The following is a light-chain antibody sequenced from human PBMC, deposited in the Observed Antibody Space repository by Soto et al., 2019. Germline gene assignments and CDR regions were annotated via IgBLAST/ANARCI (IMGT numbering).Light chain of an antibody. CDR1: QSVSSSY. Sequence: EIVLTQSPGTLSLSPGDRATLSCRASQSVSSSYLAWYQQKPGQAPRLLIYGASSRATGIPDRFSGSGSGTDFTLTISRLEPEDFAVYYCQQDGSAWTFGQGTKVDIK. J-gene: IGKJ1*01. CDR2: GAS. V-gene: IGKV3-20*01. CDR3: QQDGSAWT.